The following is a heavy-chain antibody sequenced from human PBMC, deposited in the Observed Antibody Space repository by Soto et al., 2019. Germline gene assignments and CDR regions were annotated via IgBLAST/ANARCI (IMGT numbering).Heavy chain of an antibody. Sequence: WGSLRLSCAASGFSVSSNYMSWVRQAPGEGLEWVAIIYINGSTDYADSVQGRFSVSRDIYKNTLFLQMNNLRAEDTAVYFCSGDPSGYDEGDWYHGVDVWGQGTTVTVSS. V-gene: IGHV3-53*01. J-gene: IGHJ6*02. D-gene: IGHD5-12*01. CDR3: SGDPSGYDEGDWYHGVDV. CDR2: IYINGST. CDR1: GFSVSSNY.